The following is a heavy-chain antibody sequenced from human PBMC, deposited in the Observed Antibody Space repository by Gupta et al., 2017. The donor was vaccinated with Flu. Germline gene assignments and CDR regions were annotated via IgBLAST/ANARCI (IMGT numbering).Heavy chain of an antibody. Sequence: EVQLVESGGGLVKPGASLRLSCAASGFPSSPMSWVRQAPGKGLEWVSSISSSGSHIYYVESVKGRFTVSRDNAKNSLYLQLNSLRAEDTAVYYCARIAVSGQWYFDLWGRGTLVSVSS. D-gene: IGHD6-19*01. CDR1: GFPSSP. CDR3: ARIAVSGQWYFDL. J-gene: IGHJ2*01. V-gene: IGHV3-21*04. CDR2: ISSSGSHI.